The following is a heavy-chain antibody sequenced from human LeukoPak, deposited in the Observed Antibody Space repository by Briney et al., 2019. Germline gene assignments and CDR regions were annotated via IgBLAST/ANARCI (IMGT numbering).Heavy chain of an antibody. Sequence: GGSLRLSCAASGFTFSGYAMNWVRQAPGKGLEWVSYISSGSGTIYYADSVKGRFTISRDNAKNSLYLQMNSLRAEDAAVYYCVTSWTRQQKDYWGQGKLVTVSS. D-gene: IGHD3/OR15-3a*01. J-gene: IGHJ4*02. CDR2: ISSGSGTI. CDR3: VTSWTRQQKDY. V-gene: IGHV3-48*01. CDR1: GFTFSGYA.